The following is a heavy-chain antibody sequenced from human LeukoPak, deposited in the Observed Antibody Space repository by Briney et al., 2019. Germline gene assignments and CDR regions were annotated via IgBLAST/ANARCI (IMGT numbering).Heavy chain of an antibody. D-gene: IGHD1-1*01. V-gene: IGHV3-7*01. CDR1: GFTFSSHW. J-gene: IGHJ3*02. CDR3: GRPMTSHAWYNSFDM. CDR2: IKQDGSEK. Sequence: GGSLRLSCAASGFTFSSHWMNWVRQAPGKGLEWVANIKQDGSEKYYVDSVKGRFTISRDNAKNSLYLQMNSLRVEDTGVYYCGRPMTSHAWYNSFDMWGQGTMVTVSS.